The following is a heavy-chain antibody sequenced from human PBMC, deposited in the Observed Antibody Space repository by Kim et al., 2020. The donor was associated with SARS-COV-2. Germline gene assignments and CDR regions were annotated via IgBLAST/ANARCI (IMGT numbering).Heavy chain of an antibody. CDR3: ASGDIVVVPAAMRN. J-gene: IGHJ1*01. V-gene: IGHV3-66*01. D-gene: IGHD2-2*01. Sequence: GGSLRLSCAASGFTVSSNYMSWVRQAPGKGLEWVTVIYSGGSTYYADSVKGRFTISRDNSKNTLYLQMNSLRAEDTAVYYCASGDIVVVPAAMRNWGQGTLVTVSS. CDR1: GFTVSSNY. CDR2: IYSGGST.